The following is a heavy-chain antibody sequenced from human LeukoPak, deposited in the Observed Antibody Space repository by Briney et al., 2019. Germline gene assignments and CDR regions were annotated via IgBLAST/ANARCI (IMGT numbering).Heavy chain of an antibody. V-gene: IGHV4-59*01. CDR2: IYYSGST. Sequence: SETLSLTCTVSGGSISSYYWSWIRQPPGKGLEWIGYIYYSGSTNYNPSLKSRVTISVDTSKNQFSLKPSSVTAADTAVYYCGGGYSYGYVDYWGQGTLVTVSS. J-gene: IGHJ4*02. CDR1: GGSISSYY. CDR3: GGGYSYGYVDY. D-gene: IGHD5-18*01.